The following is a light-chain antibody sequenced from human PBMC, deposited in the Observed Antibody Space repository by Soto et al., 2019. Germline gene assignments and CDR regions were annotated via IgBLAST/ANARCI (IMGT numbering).Light chain of an antibody. CDR2: EVT. Sequence: QSVLTQPPSASGSPGQSVTISCTGTSSDVGGYHYVSWYQQHPGKAPKLMIHEVTKRPSGVPDRFSGSKSGNTASLTVSGLQGEDEADYYCSSYAGSNNLVFGGGTKLNVL. CDR3: SSYAGSNNLV. J-gene: IGLJ2*01. CDR1: SSDVGGYHY. V-gene: IGLV2-8*01.